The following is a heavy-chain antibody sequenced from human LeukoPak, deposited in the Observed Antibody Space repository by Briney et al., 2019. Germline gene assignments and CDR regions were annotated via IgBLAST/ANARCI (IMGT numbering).Heavy chain of an antibody. V-gene: IGHV3-23*01. Sequence: PGGSLRLSCAASGFTFSSYAMRWVRQAPGKGLEGVSDINGSGGSTYYADSVKGRFTISRDNSKNTLYLQMNSLRAEDTAVYYCAKLASFGYSYGYVDYWGQGTLVTVSS. CDR2: INGSGGST. CDR3: AKLASFGYSYGYVDY. CDR1: GFTFSSYA. D-gene: IGHD5-18*01. J-gene: IGHJ4*02.